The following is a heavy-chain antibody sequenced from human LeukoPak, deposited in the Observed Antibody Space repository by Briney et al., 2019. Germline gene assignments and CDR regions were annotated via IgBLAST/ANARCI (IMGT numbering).Heavy chain of an antibody. D-gene: IGHD6-19*01. CDR2: IKQDGGET. CDR1: EFTFSKVW. Sequence: GGSLRLSCTASEFTFSKVWMSWVRQAPGKGLEWVANIKQDGGETNYVDSVTGRFTISRDNAKNTLYLQMNSLRAEDTAVYYCARVISVAGYDYWGQGTLVTVSS. CDR3: ARVISVAGYDY. J-gene: IGHJ4*02. V-gene: IGHV3-7*01.